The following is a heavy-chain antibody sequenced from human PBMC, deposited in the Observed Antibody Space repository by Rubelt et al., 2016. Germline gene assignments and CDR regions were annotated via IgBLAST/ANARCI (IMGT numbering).Heavy chain of an antibody. CDR3: ARRLMPSYYFAY. Sequence: QLQMQESGPGLVKPSGTLSLTCIVSGGSISTSSYYWGWIRQPPGKGLEWIGSIYYTGNTFYRQSLKSRVTISLDTSKNQFSLNLYSVTAADTAVYYCARRLMPSYYFAYWGQGMLVTVSS. J-gene: IGHJ4*02. CDR2: IYYTGNT. D-gene: IGHD2-2*01. V-gene: IGHV4-39*01. CDR1: GGSISTSSYY.